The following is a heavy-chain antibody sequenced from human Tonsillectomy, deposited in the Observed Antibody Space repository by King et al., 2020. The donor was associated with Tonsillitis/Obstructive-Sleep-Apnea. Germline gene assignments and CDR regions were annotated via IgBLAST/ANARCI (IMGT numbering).Heavy chain of an antibody. CDR1: GGSISSYS. CDR3: ARDIVSEAGGDAFDI. CDR2: IYYSGST. D-gene: IGHD6-19*01. V-gene: IGHV4-59*01. Sequence: QLQESGPGLVKPSETLSLTCTVSGGSISSYSWSWIRQPPGKGLEWIGYIYYSGSTNYNPTLKSRVTISVDTSKNQYSLKLSSVTAADTAVYYCARDIVSEAGGDAFDIWGQGTMVTVSS. J-gene: IGHJ3*02.